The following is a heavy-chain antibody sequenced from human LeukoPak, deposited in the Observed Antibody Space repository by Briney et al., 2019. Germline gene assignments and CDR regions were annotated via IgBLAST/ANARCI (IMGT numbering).Heavy chain of an antibody. Sequence: PGGSLRLSCAASGFTFSSYAMSWVRQAPGKGLEWVSAISGSGGSTYYADSVKGRFTISRDNSKNTLYLQMNSLGAEDTAVYYCAKGNSSRYVRYFDYWGQGTLVTVSS. CDR1: GFTFSSYA. J-gene: IGHJ4*02. CDR2: ISGSGGST. D-gene: IGHD6-13*01. V-gene: IGHV3-23*01. CDR3: AKGNSSRYVRYFDY.